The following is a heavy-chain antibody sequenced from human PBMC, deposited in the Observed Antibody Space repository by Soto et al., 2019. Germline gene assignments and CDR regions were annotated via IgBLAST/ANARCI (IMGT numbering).Heavy chain of an antibody. J-gene: IGHJ4*02. D-gene: IGHD3-3*01. Sequence: SETLSLTCAVYGGSFSGYYWSWIRQPPGKGLEWIGEINHSGSTNYNPSLKSRVTISVDTSKNQFSLKLSSVTAADTAVYYCAQGYGDFWSGYLVYWGQGTLVTVSS. V-gene: IGHV4-34*01. CDR2: INHSGST. CDR1: GGSFSGYY. CDR3: AQGYGDFWSGYLVY.